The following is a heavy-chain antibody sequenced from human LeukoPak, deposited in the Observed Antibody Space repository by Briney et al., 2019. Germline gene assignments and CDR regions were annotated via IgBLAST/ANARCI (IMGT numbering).Heavy chain of an antibody. J-gene: IGHJ5*02. V-gene: IGHV4-30-4*07. CDR1: AGSISSGGYS. CDR3: ARVDFHVGNWFDP. D-gene: IGHD2/OR15-2a*01. Sequence: PSQTLSLTCAVSAGSISSGGYSWRWIRQPPGKGLGWIGYIYYSGSTYYNPSLKTRATISVDTSKNQFSLKLSSVTAADTAVYYCARVDFHVGNWFDPWGQGTLVTVSS. CDR2: IYYSGST.